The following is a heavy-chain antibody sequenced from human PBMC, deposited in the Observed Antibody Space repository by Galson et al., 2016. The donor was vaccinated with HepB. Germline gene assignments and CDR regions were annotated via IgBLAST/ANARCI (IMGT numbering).Heavy chain of an antibody. CDR3: ARVATVTTFYYYYGMDV. V-gene: IGHV3-30-3*01. CDR1: GFTFSSYA. Sequence: SLRLSCAASGFTFSSYAMNWVRQAPGKGLEWVALISDDGGNKYYVDSVEGRFTISRDNSKNTLYLQMNSLRAEDTAVYYCARVATVTTFYYYYGMDVWGQGTTVTVSS. CDR2: ISDDGGNK. J-gene: IGHJ6*02. D-gene: IGHD4-17*01.